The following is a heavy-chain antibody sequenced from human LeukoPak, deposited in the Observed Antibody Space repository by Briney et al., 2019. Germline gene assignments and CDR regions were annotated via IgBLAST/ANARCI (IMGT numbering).Heavy chain of an antibody. Sequence: SETLSLTCTVSGGSISSGSYYWSWIRQPAGKGLEWIGRIYTSGSTNYNPSLKSRVTISVDTSKNQFSLKLSSVTAADTAVYYCARSRYGSGKTFDYWGQGTLVTVSS. CDR1: GGSISSGSYY. D-gene: IGHD3-10*01. CDR2: IYTSGST. J-gene: IGHJ4*02. CDR3: ARSRYGSGKTFDY. V-gene: IGHV4-61*02.